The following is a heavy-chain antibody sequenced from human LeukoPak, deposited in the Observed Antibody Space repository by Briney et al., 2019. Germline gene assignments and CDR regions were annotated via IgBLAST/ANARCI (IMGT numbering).Heavy chain of an antibody. J-gene: IGHJ4*02. D-gene: IGHD3-10*01. V-gene: IGHV3-23*01. CDR2: ISGSGGST. Sequence: GGSLRLSCAASGFTFSSYAMHWVRQAPGKGLEWVSAISGSGGSTYYADSVKGRFTISRDNSKNTLYLQMNSLRAEDTAVYYCAKDRITMVRGVPYYFDYWGQGTLVTVSS. CDR3: AKDRITMVRGVPYYFDY. CDR1: GFTFSSYA.